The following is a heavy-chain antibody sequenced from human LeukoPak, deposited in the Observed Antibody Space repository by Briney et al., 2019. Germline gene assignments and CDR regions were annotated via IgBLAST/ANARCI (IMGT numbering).Heavy chain of an antibody. CDR3: ASRQGLGWHYVN. V-gene: IGHV3-23*01. CDR2: ISDSGGST. J-gene: IGHJ4*02. Sequence: GGSLRLSCVDAGFTFSSYAMSWVSQVPGKGLEWVSGISDSGGSTYYADSVKGRFTISRDNSKNTLYLQMNSLRAEDTAVYYCASRQGLGWHYVNWGQGTLVTVSS. CDR1: GFTFSSYA. D-gene: IGHD3-10*02.